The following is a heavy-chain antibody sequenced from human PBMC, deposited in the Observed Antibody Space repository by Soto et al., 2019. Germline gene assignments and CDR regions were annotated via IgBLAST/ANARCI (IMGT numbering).Heavy chain of an antibody. CDR1: GYSVTTYW. Sequence: GESLKISCKGSGYSVTTYWIGWVRQMPGKGLEWMGIIYPGDSDTRYSPSFHGRVTISADKSMTTAYLQWSSLKASDTAMYYCVRPMYYYYYGMDVWGQGTTVTVSS. CDR3: VRPMYYYYYGMDV. J-gene: IGHJ6*02. V-gene: IGHV5-51*01. CDR2: IYPGDSDT.